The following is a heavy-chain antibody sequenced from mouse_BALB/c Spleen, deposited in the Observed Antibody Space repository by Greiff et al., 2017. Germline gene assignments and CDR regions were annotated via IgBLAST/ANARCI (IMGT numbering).Heavy chain of an antibody. D-gene: IGHD1-1*01. CDR2: INSNGGST. CDR1: GFTFSSYG. Sequence: EVHLVESGGGLVQPGGSLKLSCAASGFTFSSYGMSWVRQTPDKRLELVATINSNGGSTYYPDSVKGRFTISRDNAKNTLYLQMSSLKSEDTAMYYCARYYGSTFAYLGQGTLVTVSA. V-gene: IGHV5-6-3*01. J-gene: IGHJ3*01. CDR3: ARYYGSTFAY.